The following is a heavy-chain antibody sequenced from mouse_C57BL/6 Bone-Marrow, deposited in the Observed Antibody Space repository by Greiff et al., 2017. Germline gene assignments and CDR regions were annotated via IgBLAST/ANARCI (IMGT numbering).Heavy chain of an antibody. D-gene: IGHD4-1*01. Sequence: EVKLEESGEGLVKPGGSLKLSCAASGFTFSSYAMSWVRQTPEKRLEWVAYISSGGDYIYYADTVKGRFTISRDNARNTLYLQMSSLKSEDTAMYYCTSLGLGRRYYFDYWGQGTTLTVSS. CDR2: ISSGGDYI. CDR3: TSLGLGRRYYFDY. V-gene: IGHV5-9-1*02. CDR1: GFTFSSYA. J-gene: IGHJ2*01.